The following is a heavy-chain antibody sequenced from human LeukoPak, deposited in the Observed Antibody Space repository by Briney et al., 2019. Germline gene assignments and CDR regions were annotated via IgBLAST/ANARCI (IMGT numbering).Heavy chain of an antibody. D-gene: IGHD1-1*01. V-gene: IGHV4-38-2*01. J-gene: IGHJ5*02. Sequence: SETLSLTCAVSGYSISSGYYWGWIRQPPGKGLQWIGSIFQRGYSYYNPSLKSRVTISVDTSRNQFSLKLSSVTAEDTAVYYCAGDKETTGNGRPNWFDPWGQGTLVTVSS. CDR2: IFQRGYS. CDR3: AGDKETTGNGRPNWFDP. CDR1: GYSISSGYY.